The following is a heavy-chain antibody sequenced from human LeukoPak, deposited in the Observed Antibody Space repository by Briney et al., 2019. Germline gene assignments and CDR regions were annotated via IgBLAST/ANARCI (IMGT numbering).Heavy chain of an antibody. Sequence: GGSLRLSCAASGFTFGDYAMHWVRQAPGKGLEWVSLIRGDGRTTSYAGSVRGRFTISRDNSKNSLYQQMSSLRGEDTAMYYCAKDAVAGTWLHYWGQGTLVTVSS. D-gene: IGHD6-19*01. CDR2: IRGDGRTT. CDR1: GFTFGDYA. V-gene: IGHV3-43*02. J-gene: IGHJ4*02. CDR3: AKDAVAGTWLHY.